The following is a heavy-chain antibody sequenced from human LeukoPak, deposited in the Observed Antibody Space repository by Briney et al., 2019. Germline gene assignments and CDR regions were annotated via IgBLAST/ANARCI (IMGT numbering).Heavy chain of an antibody. CDR2: IYPGDSDT. V-gene: IGHV5-51*01. CDR1: GYSFTSYW. Sequence: GESLKISCKGSGYSFTSYWIGWVRQMPGKGLEWMGIIYPGDSDTRYSPSFQGQVTISADKSISTAYLQWSSLKASDTAIYYCARRASYDGNPTAFDIWGQGTMITVSS. J-gene: IGHJ3*02. CDR3: ARRASYDGNPTAFDI. D-gene: IGHD4-23*01.